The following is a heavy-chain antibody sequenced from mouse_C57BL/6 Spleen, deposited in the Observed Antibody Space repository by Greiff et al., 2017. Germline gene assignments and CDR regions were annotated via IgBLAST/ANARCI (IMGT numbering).Heavy chain of an antibody. J-gene: IGHJ2*01. CDR1: GFTFSDYG. Sequence: EVQVVESGGGLVKPGGSLKLSCAASGFTFSDYGMHWVRQAPEKGLEWVAYISSGSSTIYYADTVKGRFTISRDNAKTTLFLQMTRMRSADTALCYCARPEGEGGCDYWGQGTTLTVSS. D-gene: IGHD3-3*01. CDR3: ARPEGEGGCDY. CDR2: ISSGSSTI. V-gene: IGHV5-17*01.